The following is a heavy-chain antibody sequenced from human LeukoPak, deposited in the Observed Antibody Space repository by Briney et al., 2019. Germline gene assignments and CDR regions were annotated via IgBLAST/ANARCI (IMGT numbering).Heavy chain of an antibody. V-gene: IGHV4-34*01. CDR2: INHNGST. J-gene: IGHJ3*02. CDR1: GGSFSGYY. Sequence: PSETLSLTCAVYGGSFSGYYWSWIRQPPGKGLEWIGEINHNGSTNYNPSLKSRVTISVYTSKNQFSLKLSSVTAADTAVYYCARMTALFTDAFDIWGQGTMVTVSS. CDR3: ARMTALFTDAFDI. D-gene: IGHD2-21*02.